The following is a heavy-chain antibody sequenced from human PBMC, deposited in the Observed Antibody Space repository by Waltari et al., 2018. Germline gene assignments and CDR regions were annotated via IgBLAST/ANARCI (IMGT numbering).Heavy chain of an antibody. V-gene: IGHV4-39*07. CDR3: ARDRRGYSGYVMEVDV. J-gene: IGHJ6*02. CDR1: GGSISSSSYY. Sequence: QLQLQESGPGLVKPSEPLSLTCTVSGGSISSSSYYWGWIRQPPGKGLEWIGSIYYSGSTYYNPSLKSRVTISVDTSKNQFSLKLSSVTAADTAVYYCARDRRGYSGYVMEVDVWGQGTTVTVSS. D-gene: IGHD5-12*01. CDR2: IYYSGST.